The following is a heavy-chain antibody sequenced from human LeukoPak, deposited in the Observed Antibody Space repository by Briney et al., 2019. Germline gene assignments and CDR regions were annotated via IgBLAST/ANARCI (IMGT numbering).Heavy chain of an antibody. CDR1: GGSFSGYY. CDR2: INHSGST. CDR3: ARGSGWSGY. D-gene: IGHD6-19*01. V-gene: IGHV4-34*01. Sequence: PSETLSLTCAVYGGSFSGYYWSWIRQPPGKGLEWIGEINHSGSTNYNPSLKSRVTISVDTSKNQFSLKLSSVTAADTAVYYCARGSGWSGYWGQGTLVTVSS. J-gene: IGHJ4*02.